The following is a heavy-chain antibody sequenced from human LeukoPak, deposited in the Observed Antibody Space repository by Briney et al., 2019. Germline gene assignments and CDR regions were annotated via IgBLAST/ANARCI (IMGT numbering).Heavy chain of an antibody. CDR1: GFTFSSYE. CDR3: ARGTYGDYVDYYYYMDV. D-gene: IGHD4-17*01. V-gene: IGHV3-48*03. Sequence: GGSLRLSCAASGFTFSSYEMNWVRQAPGKGLDWVSYISGSGSTIYYADSVKGRFTISRDNAKNSLYLQMNSLRAEDTAVYYCARGTYGDYVDYYYYMDVWGKGTTVTISS. J-gene: IGHJ6*03. CDR2: ISGSGSTI.